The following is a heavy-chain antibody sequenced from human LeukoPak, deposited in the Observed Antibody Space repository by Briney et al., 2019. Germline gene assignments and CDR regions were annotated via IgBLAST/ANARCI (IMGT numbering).Heavy chain of an antibody. V-gene: IGHV3-48*03. Sequence: GGSLRLSCAASRFTFSNYEMNWLRQAPGMGLEWVSYISSSGSTIYYADSVKGRFTISRDNAKNSLYLQMNSLRAEDTAVHYCAKTNRNYDAFDIWGQGTLVTVSS. CDR2: ISSSGSTI. J-gene: IGHJ3*02. CDR3: AKTNRNYDAFDI. CDR1: RFTFSNYE. D-gene: IGHD1-14*01.